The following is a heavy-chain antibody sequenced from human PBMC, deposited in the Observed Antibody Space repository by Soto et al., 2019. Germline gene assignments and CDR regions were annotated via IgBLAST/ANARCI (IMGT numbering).Heavy chain of an antibody. CDR3: ARLVGAARGVDYFDY. D-gene: IGHD1-26*01. V-gene: IGHV5-10-1*01. J-gene: IGHJ4*02. CDR1: GYSFTSYW. Sequence: GESLKISCKGSGYSFTSYWISWVRQMPGKGLEWMGRIDPSDSYTNYSPSFQGHVTISADKSISTAYLQWSSLKASDTAMYYCARLVGAARGVDYFDYWGQGTLVTVSS. CDR2: IDPSDSYT.